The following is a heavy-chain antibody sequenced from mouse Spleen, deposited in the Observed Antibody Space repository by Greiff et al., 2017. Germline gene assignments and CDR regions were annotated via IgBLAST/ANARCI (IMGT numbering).Heavy chain of an antibody. D-gene: IGHD1-1*01. CDR2: IYPGGGYT. Sequence: QVQLQQSGAELVRPGTSVKISCKASGYTFTNYWLGWVKQRPGHGLEWIGDIYPGGGYTNYNEKFKGKATLTADKSSSTAYMQLSSLTSENSAVYFCAREDYYGSSGFAYWGQGTLVTVSA. J-gene: IGHJ3*01. V-gene: IGHV1-63*01. CDR3: AREDYYGSSGFAY. CDR1: GYTFTNYW.